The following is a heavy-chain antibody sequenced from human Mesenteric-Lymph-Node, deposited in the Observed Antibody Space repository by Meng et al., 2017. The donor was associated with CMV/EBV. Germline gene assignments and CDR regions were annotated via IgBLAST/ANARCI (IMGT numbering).Heavy chain of an antibody. V-gene: IGHV3-23*01. CDR1: GFIFSSYA. CDR2: ISGSGGST. CDR3: ARETGDGAFDI. Sequence: GGSLRLSCAASGFIFSSYAMSWIRQAPGKGLEWVSGISGSGGSTFYADSVQGRFTISRDNSKNTLYLQMNSLRAEDTAVYYCARETGDGAFDIWGQGTMVTVSS. J-gene: IGHJ3*02. D-gene: IGHD1-14*01.